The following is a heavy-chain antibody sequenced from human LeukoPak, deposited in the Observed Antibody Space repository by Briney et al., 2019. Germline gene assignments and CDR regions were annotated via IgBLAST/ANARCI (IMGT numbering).Heavy chain of an antibody. CDR1: GYSFTSYW. V-gene: IGHV5-51*01. CDR2: IYPGDSDT. J-gene: IGHJ5*02. CDR3: ARHMTDYSSSWYLQWFDP. D-gene: IGHD6-13*01. Sequence: GESLKISCKGSGYSFTSYWIGWVRQMPGKGLEWMGIIYPGDSDTRYSPSFQGQVTISADKSISTAYLRWSSLKASDTAMYYCARHMTDYSSSWYLQWFDPWGQGTLVTVSS.